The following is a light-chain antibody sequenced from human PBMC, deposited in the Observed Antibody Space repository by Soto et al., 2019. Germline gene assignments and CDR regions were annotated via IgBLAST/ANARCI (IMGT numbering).Light chain of an antibody. CDR3: QQYNSYSYT. J-gene: IGKJ5*01. Sequence: IQMTQYPSTLSGAVGDRVTITCRSSQTISSWVAWYQQKPGTAPKLLIYAAYSLQSGVTSRFSGSGSGTEFTLTISSLQTDDFAPYYCQQYNSYSYTFGQGTRLEIK. CDR2: AAY. CDR1: QTISSW. V-gene: IGKV1-5*01.